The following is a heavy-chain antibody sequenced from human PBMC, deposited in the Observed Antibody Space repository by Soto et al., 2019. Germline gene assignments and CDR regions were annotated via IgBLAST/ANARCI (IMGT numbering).Heavy chain of an antibody. D-gene: IGHD2-15*01. CDR2: IDPSGGGT. CDR3: ARDRVDCSGGNCWRSVEDT. J-gene: IGHJ5*02. V-gene: IGHV1-46*01. CDR1: GYTFTIYY. Sequence: QVQLVQSGAEVKKPGASVKVSCKASGYTFTIYYMHWVRQAPGQGLEWMGIIDPSGGGTSYAQKFQGRLTMTRETSTSTVYTELSSLRSEDTAVYYCARDRVDCSGGNCWRSVEDTWGQGTLVTVSS.